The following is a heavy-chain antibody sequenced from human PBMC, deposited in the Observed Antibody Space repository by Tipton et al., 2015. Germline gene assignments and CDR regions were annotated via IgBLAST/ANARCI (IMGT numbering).Heavy chain of an antibody. J-gene: IGHJ4*02. CDR1: GYSISSGYY. CDR3: ARGSYFDK. Sequence: TLSLTCDVSGYSISSGYYWGWIRQPPGKGLEWIGSIFHRGDTNYNPSLKSRVTISLDTPKNQFSLKLTSVTAADTAVYYCARGSYFDKWGQGTLVTVSS. CDR2: IFHRGDT. V-gene: IGHV4-38-2*01.